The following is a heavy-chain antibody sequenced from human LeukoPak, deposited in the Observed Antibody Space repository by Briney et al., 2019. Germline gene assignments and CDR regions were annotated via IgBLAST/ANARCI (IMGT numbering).Heavy chain of an antibody. V-gene: IGHV1-46*01. J-gene: IGHJ6*03. CDR2: INPSGGST. CDR3: ARDPYGDWSYMDV. D-gene: IGHD4-17*01. CDR1: GYTFASYY. Sequence: ASVKVSYKASGYTFASYYMHWVRQAPGQGLEGMGIINPSGGSTSYAQKFQGRVTMTRDMSTSTVYMELSSLRSEGTAVYYCARDPYGDWSYMDVWGKGTTVTVSS.